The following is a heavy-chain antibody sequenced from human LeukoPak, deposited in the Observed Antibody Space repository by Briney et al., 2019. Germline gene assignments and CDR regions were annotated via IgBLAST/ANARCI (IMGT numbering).Heavy chain of an antibody. V-gene: IGHV4-34*01. J-gene: IGHJ4*02. D-gene: IGHD3-10*01. Sequence: PSETLFLTCAVSGGSFSGYYWSWIRQPPGKGLEWIGEINHSGSTNYNPSLKSRVTISVDTSKNQFSLKLSSVTAADTAVYYCARGLLLWFGELSLQDWGQGTLVTVSS. CDR1: GGSFSGYY. CDR2: INHSGST. CDR3: ARGLLLWFGELSLQD.